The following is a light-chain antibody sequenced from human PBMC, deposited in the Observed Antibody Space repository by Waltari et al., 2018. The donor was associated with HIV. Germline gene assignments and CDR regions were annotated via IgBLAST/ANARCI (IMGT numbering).Light chain of an antibody. J-gene: IGLJ3*02. CDR3: VLYMGSGIWV. V-gene: IGLV8-61*01. CDR2: STN. CDR1: SGSVSTSSY. Sequence: QTVVTPEPSFSVSPGGPVTPTCGLSSGSVSTSSYPSWYQQTPGQAPRTLIYSTNTRSSGVPDRFSGSILGNKAALTITGAQADDESDYYCVLYMGSGIWVFGGGTKLTVL.